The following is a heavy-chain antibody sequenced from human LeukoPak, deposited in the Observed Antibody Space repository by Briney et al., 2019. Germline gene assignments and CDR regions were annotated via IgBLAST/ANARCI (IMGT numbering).Heavy chain of an antibody. CDR2: INHSGST. Sequence: SETLSLTCAVYGGSFSGYYWSWIRQPPGKGLEWIGEINHSGSTNYNPSLKSRVTISVDTSKNQFSLKLSSVTAADTAVYYCAREMATVTKRETKWFDPWGQGTLVTVSS. CDR3: AREMATVTKRETKWFDP. V-gene: IGHV4-34*01. CDR1: GGSFSGYY. J-gene: IGHJ5*02. D-gene: IGHD4-17*01.